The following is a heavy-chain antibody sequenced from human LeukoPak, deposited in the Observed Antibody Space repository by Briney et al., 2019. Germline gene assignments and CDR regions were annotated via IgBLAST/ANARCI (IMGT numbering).Heavy chain of an antibody. J-gene: IGHJ6*02. Sequence: GGSLRLSCAASGFTFSSYWMSWVRQAPGKGLEWVANIKQDGSEKYYVDSVKGRFTISRDNAKNSLYLQMNSLGAEDTAVYYCARDEQQQLVRPYYYYYGMDVWGQGTTVTVSS. CDR2: IKQDGSEK. D-gene: IGHD6-13*01. V-gene: IGHV3-7*01. CDR1: GFTFSSYW. CDR3: ARDEQQQLVRPYYYYYGMDV.